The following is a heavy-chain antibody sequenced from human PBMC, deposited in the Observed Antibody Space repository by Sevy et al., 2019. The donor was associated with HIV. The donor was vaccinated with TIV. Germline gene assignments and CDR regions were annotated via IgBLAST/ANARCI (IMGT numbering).Heavy chain of an antibody. CDR1: GGTFSSYA. J-gene: IGHJ5*02. D-gene: IGHD3-10*01. CDR2: IIPIFGTA. Sequence: ASVKVSCKASGGTFSSYAISWVRQAPGQGLEWMGRIIPIFGTANYAQTFQRRVTITADESTSTAYMELSSLRSEDTAVYYCARMYYGSGSYYLDLGFDPWGQGTLVTVSS. CDR3: ARMYYGSGSYYLDLGFDP. V-gene: IGHV1-69*13.